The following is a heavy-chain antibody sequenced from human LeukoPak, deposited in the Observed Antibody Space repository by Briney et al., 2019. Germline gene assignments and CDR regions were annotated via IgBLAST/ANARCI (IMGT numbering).Heavy chain of an antibody. CDR2: IRSKAYGGTT. V-gene: IGHV3-49*04. CDR1: GFTFTDYW. Sequence: GGSLRLSCEVSGFTFTDYWMNWVRQAPGKGLEWVGFIRSKAYGGTTEYAASVKGRFTISRDDSKSIAYLQMNSLKTEDTAVYYCTREGFVVVPAGTAYYMDVWGKGTTVTVSS. D-gene: IGHD2-2*01. J-gene: IGHJ6*03. CDR3: TREGFVVVPAGTAYYMDV.